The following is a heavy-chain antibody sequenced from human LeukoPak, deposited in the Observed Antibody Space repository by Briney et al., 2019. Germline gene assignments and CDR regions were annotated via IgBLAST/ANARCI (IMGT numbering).Heavy chain of an antibody. CDR3: ARENRYCSGGSCYPDWFDP. V-gene: IGHV1-2*02. D-gene: IGHD2-15*01. Sequence: ASVKLSCKASGYTFTGYYMHWVRQAPGQGLEWMGWINPNSGGTNYAQKFQGRVTMTRDTSISTAYMELSRLRSDDTAVYYCARENRYCSGGSCYPDWFDPWGQGTLVTVSS. J-gene: IGHJ5*02. CDR2: INPNSGGT. CDR1: GYTFTGYY.